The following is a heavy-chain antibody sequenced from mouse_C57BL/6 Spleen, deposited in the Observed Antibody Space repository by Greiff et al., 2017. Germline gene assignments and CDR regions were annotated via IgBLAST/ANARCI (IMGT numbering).Heavy chain of an antibody. J-gene: IGHJ3*01. V-gene: IGHV1-15*01. D-gene: IGHD1-1*01. CDR1: GYTFTDYE. Sequence: VQLQESGAELVRPGASVTLSCKASGYTFTDYEMNWVKQTPVHGLEWIGAIDPETGGTAYNQKFKGKAILTADKSSSTAYMELRSLTSEDSAVYYCTRPYGSSYGGLAYWGQGTLVTVSA. CDR2: IDPETGGT. CDR3: TRPYGSSYGGLAY.